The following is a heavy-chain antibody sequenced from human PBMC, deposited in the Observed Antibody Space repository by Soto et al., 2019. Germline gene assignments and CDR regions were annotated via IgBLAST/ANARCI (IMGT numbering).Heavy chain of an antibody. CDR1: GGSLSGYY. V-gene: IGHV4-34*01. J-gene: IGHJ4*02. Sequence: QVQLQQWGAGLLKPSETLSLNCAVTGGSLSGYYWSWIRQPPGKGLEWIGEVKDGGHTNYSPSLRGRVAISSATSNNQFSLRLSSVTAADTGVYYCARGQEGVVATHWDQGSLVTVSS. CDR2: VKDGGHT. CDR3: ARGQEGVVATH. D-gene: IGHD5-12*01.